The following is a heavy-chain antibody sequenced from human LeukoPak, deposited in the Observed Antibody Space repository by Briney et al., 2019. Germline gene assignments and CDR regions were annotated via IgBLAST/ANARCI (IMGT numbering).Heavy chain of an antibody. CDR1: GGSFSGYY. V-gene: IGHV4-34*01. CDR2: INHSGNT. J-gene: IGHJ6*02. Sequence: SETLSLTCAVYGGSFSGYYWSWIRQPPGKGLEWIGEINHSGNTNYNPSLKSRVTMSADTSKNQFSLKLSSVTAADTAVYYCARTEAKYYYYGMDVWGQGTTVTVSS. CDR3: ARTEAKYYYYGMDV. D-gene: IGHD2/OR15-2a*01.